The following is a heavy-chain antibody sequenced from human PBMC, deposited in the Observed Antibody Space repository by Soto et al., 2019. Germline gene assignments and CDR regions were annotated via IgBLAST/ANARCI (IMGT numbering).Heavy chain of an antibody. D-gene: IGHD2-15*01. Sequence: QVQLQESGPGLVKPSETLSLTCTVSGGSISSYYWSWIRQPPGKGLEWIGYIYYSGSTNYNPSRKSRVTISVDTSKNQSSRKLSSVTAADTAVYYCARGSVVAAITTFDYWGQGTLVTVSS. CDR1: GGSISSYY. CDR2: IYYSGST. V-gene: IGHV4-59*01. J-gene: IGHJ4*02. CDR3: ARGSVVAAITTFDY.